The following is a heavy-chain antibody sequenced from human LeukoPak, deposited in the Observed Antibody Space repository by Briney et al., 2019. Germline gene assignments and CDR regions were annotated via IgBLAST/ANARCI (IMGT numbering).Heavy chain of an antibody. CDR3: AGDIVVVPAAMGDVFDI. D-gene: IGHD2-2*01. J-gene: IGHJ3*02. Sequence: SVKVSFKASGGTFSSYAISWVRQAPGQGLEWMGRIIPILGIANYAQKFQGRVTITADKSTSTAYMELSSLRSEDTAVYYCAGDIVVVPAAMGDVFDIWGQGTMVTVSS. CDR1: GGTFSSYA. CDR2: IIPILGIA. V-gene: IGHV1-69*04.